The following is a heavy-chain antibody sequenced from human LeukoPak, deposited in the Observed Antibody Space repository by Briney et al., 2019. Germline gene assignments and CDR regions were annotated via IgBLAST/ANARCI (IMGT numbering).Heavy chain of an antibody. J-gene: IGHJ4*02. CDR2: ITWDGDDT. V-gene: IGHV3-43*01. CDR1: GFSFDNYS. CDR3: LRALRRFLEWPLDY. Sequence: GGSLRLSCAVSGFSFDNYSTHWVRQAPGKALEWVSLITWDGDDTYYADSVKGRFTISRDNNKDSLSLQMNSLRTDDTAFYYRLRALRRFLEWPLDYWGQGTLVTVSS. D-gene: IGHD3-3*01.